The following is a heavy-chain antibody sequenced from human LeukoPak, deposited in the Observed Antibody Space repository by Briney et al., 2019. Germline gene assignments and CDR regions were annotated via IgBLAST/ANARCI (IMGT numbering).Heavy chain of an antibody. D-gene: IGHD3-10*01. J-gene: IGHJ6*04. Sequence: GGSLRLSCAASGFAFSGDNMNWVRQAPGKGLEWVSFIGRSGSYINYADSVKGRFTISRDNAKNSLYLQMNSLRAEDTAVYYCSRVHYYGSGSYYPGYYGMDVWSKRSTVTVSS. CDR3: SRVHYYGSGSYYPGYYGMDV. CDR1: GFAFSGDN. V-gene: IGHV3-21*01. CDR2: IGRSGSYI.